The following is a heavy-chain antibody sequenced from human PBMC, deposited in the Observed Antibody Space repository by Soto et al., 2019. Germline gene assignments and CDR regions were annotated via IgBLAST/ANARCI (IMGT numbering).Heavy chain of an antibody. CDR2: ISGSGGST. CDR1: GFTFSSYA. V-gene: IGHV3-23*01. D-gene: IGHD5-18*01. CDR3: AIDIQLWSPLDY. J-gene: IGHJ4*02. Sequence: GGSLRLSCAASGFTFSSYAMSWARQAPGKGLEWVSAISGSGGSTYYADSVKGRFTISRDNSKNTLYLQMNSLRAEDTAVYYCAIDIQLWSPLDYWGQGTLVTVSS.